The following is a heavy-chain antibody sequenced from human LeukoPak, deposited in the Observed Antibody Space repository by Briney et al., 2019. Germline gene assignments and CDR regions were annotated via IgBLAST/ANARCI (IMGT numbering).Heavy chain of an antibody. J-gene: IGHJ4*02. CDR2: FDPEDGET. Sequence: ASVKVSCKVSGYTLTELSMHWVRQAPGKGLEWMGGFDPEDGETIYAQKFQGRVTMTEDTSTDTAYMELSSLRSEDTAVYYCATVLYDSSGSSSDYWGQRTLVTVSS. CDR1: GYTLTELS. CDR3: ATVLYDSSGSSSDY. V-gene: IGHV1-24*01. D-gene: IGHD3-22*01.